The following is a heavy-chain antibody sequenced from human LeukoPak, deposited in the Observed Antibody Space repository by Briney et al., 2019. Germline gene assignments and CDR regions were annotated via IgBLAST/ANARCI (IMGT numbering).Heavy chain of an antibody. CDR2: INHSGST. Sequence: PSETLSLTCAVYGGSFSGYYWSWIRQPPGKGLEWIGEINHSGSTNYNPSLKSRVTISVDTSKNQFSLKLSSVTAAGTAVYYCARGRVSSGYQPFDYWGQGTLVTVSS. D-gene: IGHD3-22*01. CDR1: GGSFSGYY. CDR3: ARGRVSSGYQPFDY. V-gene: IGHV4-34*01. J-gene: IGHJ4*02.